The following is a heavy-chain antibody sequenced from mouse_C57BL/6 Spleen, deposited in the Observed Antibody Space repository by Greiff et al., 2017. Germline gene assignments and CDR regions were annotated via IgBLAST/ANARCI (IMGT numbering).Heavy chain of an antibody. CDR2: ISNGGGST. CDR3: ARQDSNYGDY. CDR1: GFTFSDYY. V-gene: IGHV5-12*01. Sequence: EVMLVESGGGLVQPGGSLKLSCAASGFTFSDYYMYWVRQTPEKRLEWVAYISNGGGSTYYPDTVKGRFTISRDNAKNTLYLQMSRLKSEDTAMYYCARQDSNYGDYWGQGTTLTVSS. J-gene: IGHJ2*01. D-gene: IGHD2-5*01.